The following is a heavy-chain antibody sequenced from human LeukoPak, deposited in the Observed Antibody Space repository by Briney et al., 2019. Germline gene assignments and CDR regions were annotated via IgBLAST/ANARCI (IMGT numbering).Heavy chain of an antibody. J-gene: IGHJ4*02. V-gene: IGHV1-69*13. D-gene: IGHD3-9*01. CDR1: GGTFSSYA. Sequence: SVNVSCTASGGTFSSYAISWVRQAPGQGLEWMGGIIPIFGTANYAQKFQGRVTITADESTSTAYMELSSLRSEDTAVYYCARDIGDILTGYYSNWGQGTLVTVSS. CDR3: ARDIGDILTGYYSN. CDR2: IIPIFGTA.